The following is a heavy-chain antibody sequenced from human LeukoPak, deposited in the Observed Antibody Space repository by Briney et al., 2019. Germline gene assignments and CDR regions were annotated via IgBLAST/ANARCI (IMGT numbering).Heavy chain of an antibody. D-gene: IGHD3-22*01. V-gene: IGHV3-23*01. J-gene: IGHJ4*02. Sequence: PGGSLRLSCAASGFTFNNHAMNWVRQAPGKGLEWVSGISGSGGSTYYADSVKGRFTISRDNSKNTLYLQMNRLRAEDTAVYFCAKDPLSYYDSSGYRYFDYWGQGTLVTVSS. CDR3: AKDPLSYYDSSGYRYFDY. CDR1: GFTFNNHA. CDR2: ISGSGGST.